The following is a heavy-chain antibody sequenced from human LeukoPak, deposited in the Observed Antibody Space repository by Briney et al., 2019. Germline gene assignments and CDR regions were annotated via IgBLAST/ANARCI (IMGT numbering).Heavy chain of an antibody. V-gene: IGHV2-5*01. CDR3: AYRATITQLDY. CDR1: GFSLTTGVC. J-gene: IGHJ4*02. D-gene: IGHD4-11*01. CDR2: TYWNDDK. Sequence: SGPTLVKPTETLTLTCTFSGFSLTTGVCVGWIRQPPGKALEWLGFTYWNDDKRYSPSLKTRLTITKDTSKNQVFLTMTNMDPVDTATYYCAYRATITQLDYWGQEILVTVSS.